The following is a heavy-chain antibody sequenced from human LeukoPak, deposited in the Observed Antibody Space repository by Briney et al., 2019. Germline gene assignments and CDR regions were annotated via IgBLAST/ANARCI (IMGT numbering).Heavy chain of an antibody. CDR3: AKDLGWFGELCHFDY. CDR1: GFTFNTYW. CDR2: ISSTGAST. Sequence: GGSLRLSCSASGFTFNTYWMSWVRQAPGKGLEWVSSISSTGASTYYADSVKGRFTISRDNSKNTLYLQMNSLRAEDTAAYYCAKDLGWFGELCHFDYWGQGTLVTVSS. V-gene: IGHV3-23*01. J-gene: IGHJ4*02. D-gene: IGHD3-10*01.